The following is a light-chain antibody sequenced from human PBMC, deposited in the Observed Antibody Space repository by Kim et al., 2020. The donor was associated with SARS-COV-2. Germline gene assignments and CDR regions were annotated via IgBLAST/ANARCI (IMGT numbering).Light chain of an antibody. V-gene: IGLV4-69*01. CDR3: QTWGNGIRV. Sequence: QLVLTQSPSASASLGASAKLTFSLSSGHSTYAIAWHQLQPEKGPRFLMKVHTDGRHVKGDGIPDRFSGSSSGTERYLIISGLQSDDEADYYCQTWGNGIRVFGGGTQLTVL. CDR1: SGHSTYA. J-gene: IGLJ3*02. CDR2: VHTDGRH.